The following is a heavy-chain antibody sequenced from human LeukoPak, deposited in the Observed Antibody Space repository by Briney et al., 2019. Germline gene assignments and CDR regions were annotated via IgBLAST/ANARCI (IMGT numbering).Heavy chain of an antibody. Sequence: GGSLRLSCAASGFTFSSYAMSWVRQAPGKGLEWVSAISGSGGSTYYADSVKGRFTISRDNSKNTLYLQMNSLRAEDTAVYYCAKSHSSGWYANVATFDFWGQGTLVTVSS. V-gene: IGHV3-23*01. CDR1: GFTFSSYA. CDR3: AKSHSSGWYANVATFDF. J-gene: IGHJ4*02. D-gene: IGHD6-13*01. CDR2: ISGSGGST.